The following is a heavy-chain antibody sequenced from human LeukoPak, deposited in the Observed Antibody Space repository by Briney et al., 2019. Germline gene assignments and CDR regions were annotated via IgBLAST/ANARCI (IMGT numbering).Heavy chain of an antibody. D-gene: IGHD2-2*01. V-gene: IGHV1-46*03. CDR1: GYTFTSYY. Sequence: ASVKVSCKASGYTFTSYYMHWVRQAPGQGLEWMGTINPSGGSTSYAQKFQGRVTMTRDTSTSTVYVELSSLRSEDTAVYYCARSLTYCSSTSCHTHGSGYEFYYYSMDVWGKGTTVTVSS. CDR2: INPSGGST. CDR3: ARSLTYCSSTSCHTHGSGYEFYYYSMDV. J-gene: IGHJ6*03.